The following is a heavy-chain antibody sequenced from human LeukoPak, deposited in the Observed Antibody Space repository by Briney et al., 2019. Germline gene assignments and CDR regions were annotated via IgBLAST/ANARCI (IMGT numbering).Heavy chain of an antibody. Sequence: SETLSLTCTVSGGSISSSSYYWGWIRQPPGKGLEWIGSIYYSGSTYYNPSLKSRVTISVDTSKNQFSLKLSSVTAADTAVYYCARVHSGSYQRRPTYYYYMDVWGKGTTVTVSS. J-gene: IGHJ6*03. CDR2: IYYSGST. D-gene: IGHD1-26*01. CDR1: GGSISSSSYY. V-gene: IGHV4-39*07. CDR3: ARVHSGSYQRRPTYYYYMDV.